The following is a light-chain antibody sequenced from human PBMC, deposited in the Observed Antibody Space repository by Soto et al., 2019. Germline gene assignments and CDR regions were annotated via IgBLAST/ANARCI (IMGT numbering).Light chain of an antibody. J-gene: IGKJ1*01. CDR3: QQRSNWPRT. Sequence: EIVMTQSPASLSVSPGERVTLSCRASQSVRSELAWYQQKSGQPPRLLIYGASTRATGIPARFSGSGSGTEFTLTINDLQSEDFAVYYCQQRSNWPRTFGQGTKVDIK. V-gene: IGKV3-15*01. CDR2: GAS. CDR1: QSVRSE.